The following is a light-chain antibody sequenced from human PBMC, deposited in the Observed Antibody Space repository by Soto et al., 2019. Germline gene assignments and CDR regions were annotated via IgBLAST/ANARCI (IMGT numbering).Light chain of an antibody. Sequence: QSALTQPASVSGSPGQSITISCTRTSSNVESYNLVSWYQHPPGKAPKLIIYEGSERPSGVSNRFSGAQSGHSASLTISGLQAEDEADYYCSLYAGAVVFGGGTKLTVL. J-gene: IGLJ2*01. CDR1: SSNVESYNL. CDR3: SLYAGAVV. CDR2: EGS. V-gene: IGLV2-23*01.